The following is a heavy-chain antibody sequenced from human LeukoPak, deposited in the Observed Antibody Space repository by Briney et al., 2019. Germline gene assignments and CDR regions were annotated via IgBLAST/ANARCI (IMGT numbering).Heavy chain of an antibody. D-gene: IGHD6-13*01. CDR2: ISSSGGST. CDR3: ERGREQLVFDY. CDR1: GFTFSSYA. J-gene: IGHJ4*02. V-gene: IGHV3-64*01. Sequence: PGGPLTLTCAASGFTFSSYARHWVRQAAGKGLEYVSPISSSGGSTYYANCVKGRFTISRDNSEHTLYLQMGSVRAEDVGVYYCERGREQLVFDYWGQGTLVTVSS.